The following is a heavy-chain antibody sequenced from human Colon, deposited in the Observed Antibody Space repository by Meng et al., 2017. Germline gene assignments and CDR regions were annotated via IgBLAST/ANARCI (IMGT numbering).Heavy chain of an antibody. J-gene: IGHJ4*02. CDR2: IYNSGNT. Sequence: QLQLQESGPGLVKPSETLSLTCTVSGGSITSRSYYWGWIRQPPGKGLEWIGSIYNSGNTYRNPSLKSRVTISVDTSKNQFSLKLSSVTAADTAVYYCARGGYYDSSGYIDNWGQGTLVTVSS. V-gene: IGHV4-39*01. CDR3: ARGGYYDSSGYIDN. CDR1: GGSITSRSYY. D-gene: IGHD3-22*01.